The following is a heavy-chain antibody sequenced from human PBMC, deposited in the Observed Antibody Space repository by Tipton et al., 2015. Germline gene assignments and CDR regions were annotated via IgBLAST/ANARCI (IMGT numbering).Heavy chain of an antibody. Sequence: GLVKPSETLSLTCTVSGGSISGDYYWGWIRQPPGKGLDWIGSIYYSGTTYYKPSLESRLTISVDTSKNQFPLRLRSVTAADTAVYYCARLHGPSNDFWSGYDYDWFDPWGQGTLVAVSS. J-gene: IGHJ5*02. CDR3: ARLHGPSNDFWSGYDYDWFDP. V-gene: IGHV4-39*01. CDR2: IYYSGTT. D-gene: IGHD3-3*01. CDR1: GGSISGDYY.